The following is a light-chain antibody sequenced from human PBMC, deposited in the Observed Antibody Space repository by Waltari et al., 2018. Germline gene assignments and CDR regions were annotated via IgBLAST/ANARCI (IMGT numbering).Light chain of an antibody. V-gene: IGLV2-14*03. Sequence: QPALTQPASVSESPGQSFTISCTGTSSDIGAYDYVSWYQQHPGKAPKLLIYDVNTRPSGVSSRFSRSKFGNKAFLTISGLQAEDEADYYCSSFTTNTTRIFGGGTKLTVL. CDR1: SSDIGAYDY. J-gene: IGLJ2*01. CDR3: SSFTTNTTRI. CDR2: DVN.